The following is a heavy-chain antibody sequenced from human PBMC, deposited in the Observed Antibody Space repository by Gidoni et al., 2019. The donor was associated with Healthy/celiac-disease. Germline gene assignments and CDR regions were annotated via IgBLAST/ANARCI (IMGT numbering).Heavy chain of an antibody. Sequence: GSTYYADSVKGRFTISRDNSKNTLYLQMNSLRAEDTAVYYCAKGAGITMIVVAIDYWGQGTLVTVSS. J-gene: IGHJ4*02. D-gene: IGHD3-22*01. CDR3: AKGAGITMIVVAIDY. V-gene: IGHV3-23*01. CDR2: GST.